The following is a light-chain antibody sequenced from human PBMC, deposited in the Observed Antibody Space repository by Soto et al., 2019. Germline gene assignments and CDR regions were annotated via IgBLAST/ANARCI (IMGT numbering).Light chain of an antibody. CDR1: QSVSSY. Sequence: EIVLTQSPGTLSLSPGERATLSCRASQSVSSYLACFQQKPGQAPRLLIYDASNRATGIPARFSGSGSGTDFSLTISSLEPEDSAVYYCQQRSAWPLTFGGGTKVEIK. V-gene: IGKV3-11*01. CDR2: DAS. J-gene: IGKJ4*01. CDR3: QQRSAWPLT.